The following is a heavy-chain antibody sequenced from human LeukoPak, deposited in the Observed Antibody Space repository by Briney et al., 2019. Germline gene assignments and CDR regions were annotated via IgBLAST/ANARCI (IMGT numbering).Heavy chain of an antibody. Sequence: PGGSLRLSCAASGFSISTYGMTWVRQAPGKGLEWVSSISTSSTYKFYADSVKGRFTISRDNAKNSLFLQMNSLRAEDTALYYCARAVVIAATGRGPDYWGHGTLATVAS. J-gene: IGHJ4*01. CDR3: ARAVVIAATGRGPDY. D-gene: IGHD2-15*01. V-gene: IGHV3-21*01. CDR1: GFSISTYG. CDR2: ISTSSTYK.